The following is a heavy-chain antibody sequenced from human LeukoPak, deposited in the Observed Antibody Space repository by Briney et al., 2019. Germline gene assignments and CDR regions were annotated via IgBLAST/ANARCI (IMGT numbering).Heavy chain of an antibody. D-gene: IGHD3-3*01. Sequence: PGGSLRLSCAASGFTFSSYGMHWVRQAPGKGLEWVAFIRYDGSNKYYADSVKGRFTISRDNSKNTLYLQMNSLRAEDTAVYYCAKDPRYYDFWSGYFDYWGQGTLVTVSS. V-gene: IGHV3-30*02. CDR1: GFTFSSYG. CDR3: AKDPRYYDFWSGYFDY. CDR2: IRYDGSNK. J-gene: IGHJ4*02.